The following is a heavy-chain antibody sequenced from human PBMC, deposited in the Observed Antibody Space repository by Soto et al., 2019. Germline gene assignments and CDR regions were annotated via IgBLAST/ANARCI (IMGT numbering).Heavy chain of an antibody. CDR3: ARDLLWIGDSRPTFDY. CDR1: GYTFTSYG. CDR2: ISAYNGNT. J-gene: IGHJ4*02. D-gene: IGHD4-17*01. V-gene: IGHV1-18*01. Sequence: QVQLVQSGAEVKKPGASVKVSCKTSGYTFTSYGISWVRQAPGQGLEWMGWISAYNGNTNYAQKLQGRVTMTTDTSTSTAYRELRSLRSDDTAVYYCARDLLWIGDSRPTFDYWGQGTLVTVSS.